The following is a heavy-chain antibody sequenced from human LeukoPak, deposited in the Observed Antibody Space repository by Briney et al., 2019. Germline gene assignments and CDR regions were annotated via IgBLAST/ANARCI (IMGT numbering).Heavy chain of an antibody. V-gene: IGHV4-59*08. J-gene: IGHJ4*02. D-gene: IGHD6-19*01. CDR1: GGSISSYY. Sequence: SETLSLTCTVSGGSISSYYWSWIRQPPGKGLEWIGYIYYSGSTNYNPSLKSRVTISVDTSKNQFSLKLSSVTAADTAVYYCARASSGPFDYWGQGILVTVSS. CDR3: ARASSGPFDY. CDR2: IYYSGST.